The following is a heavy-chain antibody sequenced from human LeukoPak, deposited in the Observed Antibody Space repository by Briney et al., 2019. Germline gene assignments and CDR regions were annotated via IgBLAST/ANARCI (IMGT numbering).Heavy chain of an antibody. J-gene: IGHJ4*02. CDR1: GFTFSKYW. V-gene: IGHV3-74*01. CDR2: INTDGTVT. Sequence: GGSLRLSCTASGFTFSKYWMLWVRQARGKGLESVSRINTDGTVTTYADSVKGRFTVSRDNADNTMFLQMNSVRDEDTAVYYCATKQWLAPPPDSWGQGTPVTVSS. CDR3: ATKQWLAPPPDS. D-gene: IGHD6-19*01.